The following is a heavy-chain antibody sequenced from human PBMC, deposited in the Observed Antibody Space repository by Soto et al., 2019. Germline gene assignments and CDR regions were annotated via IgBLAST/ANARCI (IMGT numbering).Heavy chain of an antibody. J-gene: IGHJ4*02. D-gene: IGHD6-13*01. CDR1: GFTFSSYA. CDR3: AKIIRHYSSSWYGWGYFDY. Sequence: GGSLRLSCAASGFTFSSYAMSWVRQAPGKGLEWVSAISGSGGSTYYADSVKGRFTISRDNSKNTLYLQMNSLRAEDTAVYYCAKIIRHYSSSWYGWGYFDYWGQGTLVTVSS. V-gene: IGHV3-23*01. CDR2: ISGSGGST.